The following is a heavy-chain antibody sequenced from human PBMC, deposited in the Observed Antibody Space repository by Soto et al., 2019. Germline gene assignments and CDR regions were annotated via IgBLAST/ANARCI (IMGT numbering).Heavy chain of an antibody. V-gene: IGHV3-30*18. CDR2: ISYDGSNK. CDR1: GFTFSSYG. CDR3: AKVWGYYYDSREDAFDI. Sequence: GGSLRLSCAASGFTFSSYGMHWVRQAPGKGLEWVAVISYDGSNKYYADSVKGRFTISRDNSKNTLYLQMNSLRAEDTAVYYCAKVWGYYYDSREDAFDIWGQGTMVTVSS. D-gene: IGHD3-22*01. J-gene: IGHJ3*02.